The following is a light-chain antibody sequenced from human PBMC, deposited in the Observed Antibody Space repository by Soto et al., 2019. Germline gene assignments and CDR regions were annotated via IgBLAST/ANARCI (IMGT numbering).Light chain of an antibody. Sequence: QSALTQPASVSGSPGQSITISCTGTNSDVGGYNFVSWYQQHPGKAPKLMIYAVSNWPSGVSNRFSGSKSGNTASLNISGLQADDDDDYYCSSYTSSSIPYVFGIGTKVTVL. CDR1: NSDVGGYNF. CDR3: SSYTSSSIPYV. CDR2: AVS. V-gene: IGLV2-14*01. J-gene: IGLJ1*01.